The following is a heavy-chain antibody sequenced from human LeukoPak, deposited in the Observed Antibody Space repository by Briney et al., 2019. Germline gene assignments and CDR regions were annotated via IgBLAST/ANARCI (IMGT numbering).Heavy chain of an antibody. CDR1: GFTFSSYW. V-gene: IGHV3-74*01. D-gene: IGHD3-22*01. J-gene: IGHJ3*02. CDR2: INSDGSST. CDR3: ASARRDYYDSRGAFDI. Sequence: PGGSLRLSCAASGFTFSSYWMHWVRQAPGKGLVWVSRINSDGSSTSYADSVKGRFTVSRDNAKNTLYLQMNSLRAEDTAVYYCASARRDYYDSRGAFDIWGQGTMVTVSS.